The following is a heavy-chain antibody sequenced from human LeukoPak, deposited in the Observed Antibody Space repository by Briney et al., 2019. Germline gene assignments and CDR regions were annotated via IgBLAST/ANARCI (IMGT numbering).Heavy chain of an antibody. D-gene: IGHD3-9*01. J-gene: IGHJ3*01. CDR2: IYTSGST. CDR3: AREGNYDILTGFIY. CDR1: GGSISSYY. V-gene: IGHV4-4*07. Sequence: SETLSLTCTVSGGSISSYYWSWIRQPAGKGLEWIGRIYTSGSTNYNPSLKSRVTMSVDASKNQFSLKLSSVTAADTAVYYCAREGNYDILTGFIYWGQGTVVTVSS.